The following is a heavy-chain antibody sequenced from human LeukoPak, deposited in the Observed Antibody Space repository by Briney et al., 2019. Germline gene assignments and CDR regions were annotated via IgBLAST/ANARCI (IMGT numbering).Heavy chain of an antibody. CDR3: ASKQGDY. V-gene: IGHV3-7*01. CDR1: GFTFNSYW. CDR2: INPDGSGK. J-gene: IGHJ4*02. Sequence: GGSLRLSCAASGFTFNSYWMIWVRQAPGKGLEWVANINPDGSGKYYVDSVKGRFTISRDNAKKSLYLQMNSLRAEDTAVYYCASKQGDYWGQGTLDTVSS.